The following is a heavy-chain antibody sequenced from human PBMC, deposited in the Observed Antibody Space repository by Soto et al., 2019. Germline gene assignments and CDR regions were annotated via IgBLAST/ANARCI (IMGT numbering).Heavy chain of an antibody. CDR3: ARDRLPMVVVVMGWFDP. V-gene: IGHV3-11*01. D-gene: IGHD3-22*01. CDR1: GFSFRDYY. Sequence: RLSCAASGFSFRDYYMSWIRHAPGKGLEWISYISGSGNTIYYADSVKGRFIISRDNAKNSLFLQMNSLRADDTAVYYCARDRLPMVVVVMGWFDPWGQGTLVTVYS. J-gene: IGHJ5*02. CDR2: ISGSGNTI.